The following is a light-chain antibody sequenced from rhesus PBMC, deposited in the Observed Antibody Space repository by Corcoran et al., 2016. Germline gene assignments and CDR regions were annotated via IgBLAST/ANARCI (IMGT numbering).Light chain of an antibody. J-gene: IGKJ3*01. CDR1: QSLLDSEDGNTY. V-gene: IGKV2-104*02. Sequence: DIVMTQTPLSLPVTPGEPASISCRSSQSLLDSEDGNTYLDWYLQKPGQSPQLLIYEVSNRASGVPDRVSGRGSDTDFTLKISRVEAEDVGVYSCMQALEFPFTFGPGTKLDIK. CDR2: EVS. CDR3: MQALEFPFT.